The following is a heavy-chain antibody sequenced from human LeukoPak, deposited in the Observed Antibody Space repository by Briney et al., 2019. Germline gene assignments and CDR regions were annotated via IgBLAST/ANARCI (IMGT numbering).Heavy chain of an antibody. CDR3: ARDTVVPAAIWGMAYYYYTDV. J-gene: IGHJ6*03. Sequence: RASVKVSCKASGGTFSSYAISWVRQAPGQGLEWMGGIIPIFGTANYAQKFQGRVTITADESTSTAYMELSSLRSEDTAVYYCARDTVVPAAIWGMAYYYYTDVWGKGTTVTVSS. CDR2: IIPIFGTA. CDR1: GGTFSSYA. D-gene: IGHD2-2*02. V-gene: IGHV1-69*01.